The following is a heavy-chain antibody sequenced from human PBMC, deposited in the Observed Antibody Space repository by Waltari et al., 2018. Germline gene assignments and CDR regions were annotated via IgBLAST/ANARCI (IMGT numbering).Heavy chain of an antibody. CDR2: INQSGST. J-gene: IGHJ6*02. D-gene: IGHD3-10*01. Sequence: QVQLQQWGAGLLKPSETLSLTCAVYGGSFSGYYWSWIRQPPGKGLEGIGEINQSGSTNYNPSLKSRVTISVDTSKNQFSLKLRSVTAADTAVYYCASDRDYYYYGMDVWGQGTTVTVSS. CDR3: ASDRDYYYYGMDV. CDR1: GGSFSGYY. V-gene: IGHV4-34*01.